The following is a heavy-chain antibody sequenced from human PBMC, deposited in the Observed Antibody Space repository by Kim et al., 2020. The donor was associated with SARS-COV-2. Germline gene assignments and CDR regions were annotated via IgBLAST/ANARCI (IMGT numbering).Heavy chain of an antibody. J-gene: IGHJ4*02. Sequence: GGSLRLSCAASGFTFSSYWMSWVRQAPGKGLEWVANIKQDGSEKYYVDSVKGRFTISRDNAKNSLYLQMNSLRAEDTAVYYCARVDSDYGDRKYYFDYWGQGTLVTVSS. CDR2: IKQDGSEK. CDR3: ARVDSDYGDRKYYFDY. CDR1: GFTFSSYW. D-gene: IGHD4-17*01. V-gene: IGHV3-7*01.